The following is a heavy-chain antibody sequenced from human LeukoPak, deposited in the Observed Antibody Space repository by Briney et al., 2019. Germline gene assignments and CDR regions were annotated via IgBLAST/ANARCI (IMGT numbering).Heavy chain of an antibody. V-gene: IGHV3-66*03. J-gene: IGHJ4*02. Sequence: PGGSLRLSCAGSGFSVSNYYMNWVRQAPGKGLEWVSLIRDSGETFYADSVKGRFTISRDNSKNTVYLQMNRLRVEDTAVYYCARDVLTGYYVFDYWGQGTLVTVSS. CDR1: GFSVSNYY. CDR2: IRDSGET. CDR3: ARDVLTGYYVFDY. D-gene: IGHD3-9*01.